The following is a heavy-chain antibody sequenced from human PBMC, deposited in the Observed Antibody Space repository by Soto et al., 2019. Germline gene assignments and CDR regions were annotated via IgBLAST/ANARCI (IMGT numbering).Heavy chain of an antibody. Sequence: LEPLSVSNTVAGGSISGYDGSWILQPPGKGLEWIGYIYYSGSTNYNPSLKSRVTISVDTSKNQFSLKLSSVTAADTAVYYCGRRWEVAVAGTRYNWFDPWGQGTLVTVSS. V-gene: IGHV4-59*01. CDR1: GGSISGYD. D-gene: IGHD6-19*01. J-gene: IGHJ5*02. CDR2: IYYSGST. CDR3: GRRWEVAVAGTRYNWFDP.